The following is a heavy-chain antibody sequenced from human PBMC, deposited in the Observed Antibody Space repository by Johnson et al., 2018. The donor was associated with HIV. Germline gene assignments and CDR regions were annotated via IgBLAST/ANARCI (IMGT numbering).Heavy chain of an antibody. CDR2: ISSDGSNK. D-gene: IGHD3-10*01. J-gene: IGHJ3*02. V-gene: IGHV3-30*03. CDR3: SRRLWFRNLYDAFDI. CDR1: GFTFSSYV. Sequence: VQLVESGGGVVQPGRSLRLSCAASGFTFSSYVIHWVRQPPGKGLEWVAVISSDGSNKYYVDSVKGRFTISRDTAKNTLYLQMNNLRPEDTALYYCSRRLWFRNLYDAFDIWGQGTMVSVSS.